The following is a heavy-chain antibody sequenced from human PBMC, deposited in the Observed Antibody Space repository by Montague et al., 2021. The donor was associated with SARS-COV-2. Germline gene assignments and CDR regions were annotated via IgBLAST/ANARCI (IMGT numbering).Heavy chain of an antibody. CDR2: ISYDGINE. D-gene: IGHD4-17*01. CDR3: ARDPDYGDSVGIDY. J-gene: IGHJ4*02. CDR1: GFTFSSYA. Sequence: FLRLSCAASGFTFSSYAMHWVRQAPGKGLEWVAVISYDGINEYYSDSVKVRFTISRDNSKNTLYLQMNSLRAEDTAVYYCARDPDYGDSVGIDYWGQGTLVTVSS. V-gene: IGHV3-30-3*01.